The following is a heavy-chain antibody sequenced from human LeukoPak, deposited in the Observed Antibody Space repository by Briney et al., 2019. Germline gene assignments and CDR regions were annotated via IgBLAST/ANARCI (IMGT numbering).Heavy chain of an antibody. CDR1: GDSISSSSHY. CDR3: ARVPLRLYAIYYFDY. D-gene: IGHD2-8*01. CDR2: IYFSGST. V-gene: IGHV4-39*07. J-gene: IGHJ4*02. Sequence: PSETLSLTCTVSGDSISSSSHYWGWIRQPPGKGLEWIGNIYFSGSTYYNPSLKSRVTISVDTSKNQFSLKLSSVTAADTAVYYCARVPLRLYAIYYFDYWGQGTLVTVSS.